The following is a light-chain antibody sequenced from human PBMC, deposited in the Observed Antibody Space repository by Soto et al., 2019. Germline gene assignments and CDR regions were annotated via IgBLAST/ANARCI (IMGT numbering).Light chain of an antibody. J-gene: IGLJ2*01. CDR1: SRDVGGYNY. V-gene: IGLV2-14*01. CDR3: CSYIRSNTSVV. Sequence: QSALTQPASVSGSPGQSITISCTGTSRDVGGYNYVSWHQQHPGKAPKVIITEVSNRPSGVSNRFSGSKSGNTASLTISGLQAEDEADDYCCSYIRSNTSVVFGGGTKLTVL. CDR2: EVS.